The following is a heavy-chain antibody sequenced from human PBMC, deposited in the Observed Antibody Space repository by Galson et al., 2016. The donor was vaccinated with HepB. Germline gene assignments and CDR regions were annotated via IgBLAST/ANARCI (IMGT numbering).Heavy chain of an antibody. V-gene: IGHV3-11*01. D-gene: IGHD6-19*01. Sequence: SLRLSCAVSGFTFSYYYMSWIRQAPGKGLEWVSYISGDGRTINYADSVKGRLTISRGNAKNSLYLHMNSLTGEDTAEYYCARMFPLYSSGWYVRGDGWFDSWGQGTLVTVSS. J-gene: IGHJ5*01. CDR2: ISGDGRTI. CDR1: GFTFSYYY. CDR3: ARMFPLYSSGWYVRGDGWFDS.